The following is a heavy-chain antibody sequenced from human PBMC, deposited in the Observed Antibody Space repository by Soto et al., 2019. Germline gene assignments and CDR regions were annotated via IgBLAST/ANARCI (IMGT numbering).Heavy chain of an antibody. CDR2: FDPEDGET. J-gene: IGHJ4*02. CDR1: GYTLTELS. CDR3: ATRIRFPSYGDYPYYFDY. Sequence: ASVKVSCKVSGYTLTELSMHWVRQAPGKGLEWMGGFDPEDGETIYAQKFQGRVTMTEDTSTDTDYMELSSLRSEDTAVYYCATRIRFPSYGDYPYYFDYWGQGTLVTVSS. D-gene: IGHD4-17*01. V-gene: IGHV1-24*01.